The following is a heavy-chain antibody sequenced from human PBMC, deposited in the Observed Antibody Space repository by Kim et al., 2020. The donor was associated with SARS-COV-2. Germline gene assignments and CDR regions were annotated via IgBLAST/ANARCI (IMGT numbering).Heavy chain of an antibody. CDR3: ARDQDYDFWSGYYWRAFDI. CDR1: GYTFTSYG. V-gene: IGHV1-18*01. J-gene: IGHJ3*02. Sequence: ASVKVSCKASGYTFTSYGISWVRQAPGQGLEWMGWISAYNGNTNYAQKLQGRVTMTTDTSTSTAYMELRSLRSDDTAVYYCARDQDYDFWSGYYWRAFDIWGQGTMVTVSS. D-gene: IGHD3-3*01. CDR2: ISAYNGNT.